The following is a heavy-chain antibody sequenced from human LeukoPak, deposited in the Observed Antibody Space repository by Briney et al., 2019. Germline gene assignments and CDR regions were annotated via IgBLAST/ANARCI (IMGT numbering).Heavy chain of an antibody. CDR2: INWVGDTS. CDR1: GFAFDDYA. J-gene: IGHJ4*02. CDR3: AKDRQYGDYGGGDFFDS. Sequence: GGSLRLSCAASGFAFDDYAMHWVRQAPGKGLQWISSINWVGDTSSYADSVKGRFTVSRDNTEGSLYLQMDSLRSEDTAFYCAKDRQYGDYGGGDFFDSWGQGTLVTVSS. V-gene: IGHV3-43D*03. D-gene: IGHD4-17*01.